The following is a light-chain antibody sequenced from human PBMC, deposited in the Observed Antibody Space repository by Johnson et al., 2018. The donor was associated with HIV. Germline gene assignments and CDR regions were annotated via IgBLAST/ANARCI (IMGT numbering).Light chain of an antibody. CDR3: GTWDTSLCVYV. CDR2: ENN. CDR1: SSNIANNY. J-gene: IGLJ1*01. V-gene: IGLV1-51*02. Sequence: QPVLTQPPSVSVAPGHQVTISCSGSSSNIANNYVSWYQQFPGTAPKLLIYENNKRPSGISDRFSGSKSGTSATLGITGLQTGDAADFYCGTWDTSLCVYVFGTGTKVTVL.